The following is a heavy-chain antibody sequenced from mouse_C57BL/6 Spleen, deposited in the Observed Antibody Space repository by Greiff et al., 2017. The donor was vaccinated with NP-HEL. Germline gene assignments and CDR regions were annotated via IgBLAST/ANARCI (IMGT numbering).Heavy chain of an antibody. V-gene: IGHV10-1*01. Sequence: EVKLVESGGGLVQPKGSLKLSCAASGFSFNTYAMNWVRQAPGKGLEWVARIRSKSNNYATYYADSVKDRFTISRDDSESMLYLQMNNLKTEDTAMYYCVRRYDADYYAMDYWGQGTSVTVSS. D-gene: IGHD2-12*01. J-gene: IGHJ4*01. CDR2: IRSKSNNYAT. CDR1: GFSFNTYA. CDR3: VRRYDADYYAMDY.